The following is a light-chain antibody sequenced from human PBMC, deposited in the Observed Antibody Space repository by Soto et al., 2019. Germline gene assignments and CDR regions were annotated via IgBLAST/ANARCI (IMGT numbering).Light chain of an antibody. V-gene: IGLV1-40*01. CDR2: GNT. CDR3: QADGSTLSPQYT. CDR1: STNIGAGYG. J-gene: IGLJ1*01. Sequence: QSALTQPPSVSGAPGQRVSISCTGSSTNIGAGYGVHWYQQRPGTAPKLLIVGNTIRPSGVPDRFSASTSGTSASLAITGIQAEYESYKYSQADGSTLSPQYTFGTWKQVTVL.